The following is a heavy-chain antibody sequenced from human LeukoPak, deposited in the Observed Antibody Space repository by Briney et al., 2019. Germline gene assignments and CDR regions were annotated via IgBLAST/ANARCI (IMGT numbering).Heavy chain of an antibody. CDR3: ARSPYDSSGYYLYYYMGV. Sequence: SETLSLTCTVSGGSISSSSYYWGWIRQPPGKGLEWIGSIYYSGSTYYNPSLKSRVTISVDTSKNQFSLKLSSVTAADTAVYYCARSPYDSSGYYLYYYMGVWGKGTTVTISS. V-gene: IGHV4-39*07. CDR2: IYYSGST. D-gene: IGHD3-22*01. CDR1: GGSISSSSYY. J-gene: IGHJ6*03.